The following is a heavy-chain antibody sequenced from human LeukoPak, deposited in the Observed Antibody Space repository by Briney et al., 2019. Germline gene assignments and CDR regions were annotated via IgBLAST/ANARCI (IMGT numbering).Heavy chain of an antibody. CDR3: ARGYSNLDY. J-gene: IGHJ4*02. CDR1: GGSISSGGYY. Sequence: SQTLSLTCSVSGGSISSGGYYWSWIRQHPGKGLEWIGYVPYSGSTFYNPSLKSRVTISLDTTKNQFSLRLTSVTAADTAVYYCARGYSNLDYWGQGTLVTVSS. V-gene: IGHV4-31*03. CDR2: VPYSGST. D-gene: IGHD4-11*01.